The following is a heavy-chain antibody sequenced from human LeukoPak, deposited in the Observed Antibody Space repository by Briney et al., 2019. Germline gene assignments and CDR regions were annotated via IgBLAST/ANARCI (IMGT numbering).Heavy chain of an antibody. Sequence: PGRSLRLSCAASGFTFSSYGMHWVRQAPGKGLEWVSSLSGSGRLIWYAGSVKGRFTISRDNAANSLFLQMNSLRVEDTAVYYCARDLQTGLAFDAWGQGTVVAVSS. J-gene: IGHJ3*01. CDR1: GFTFSSYG. CDR2: LSGSGRLI. V-gene: IGHV3-21*06. D-gene: IGHD7-27*01. CDR3: ARDLQTGLAFDA.